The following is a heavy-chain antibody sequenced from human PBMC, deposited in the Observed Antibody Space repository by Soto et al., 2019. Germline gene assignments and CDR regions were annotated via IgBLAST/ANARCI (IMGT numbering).Heavy chain of an antibody. D-gene: IGHD3-10*01. CDR2: ISGSGSSV. J-gene: IGHJ6*02. CDR1: GFTFSHYV. Sequence: GGSLRLSCAASGFTFSHYVLSWVRQSPERGLEWVSSISGSGSSVYVADSVRGRFIMSRDLSTNTVSLQMNSLRVEDTAVYYCAKVRASYLSASYFYYGLDVWGQGTTVTVSS. V-gene: IGHV3-23*01. CDR3: AKVRASYLSASYFYYGLDV.